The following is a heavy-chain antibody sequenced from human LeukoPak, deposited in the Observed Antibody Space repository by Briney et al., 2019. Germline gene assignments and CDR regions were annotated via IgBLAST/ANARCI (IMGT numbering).Heavy chain of an antibody. CDR2: INPYSGER. CDR3: ARDQGSLTRSWYTGY. D-gene: IGHD6-13*01. V-gene: IGHV1-2*06. CDR1: RYTFTGYH. J-gene: IGHJ4*02. Sequence: GASVKVSCKASRYTFTGYHIHWVRQAPGQGREWMGRINPYSGERNFAQKCQGTVTRTRDTSITTAYMDLSRLTPDDTAVYFCARDQGSLTRSWYTGYWGQGTQVTVSS.